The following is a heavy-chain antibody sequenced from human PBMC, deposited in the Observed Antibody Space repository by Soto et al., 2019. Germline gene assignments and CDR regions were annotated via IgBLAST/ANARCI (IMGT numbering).Heavy chain of an antibody. J-gene: IGHJ5*02. V-gene: IGHV5-51*01. D-gene: IGHD2-2*01. CDR3: ARGYCTTTICDPWFDP. Sequence: GETLKISCTGSGYAFTSYWIAWVRRMPGKGLEWMGIIYPGDSDTKYSPSFQGQVTISADKSITTAYLQWSSLKASDTAMYYCARGYCTTTICDPWFDPWGQGTLVTVSS. CDR2: IYPGDSDT. CDR1: GYAFTSYW.